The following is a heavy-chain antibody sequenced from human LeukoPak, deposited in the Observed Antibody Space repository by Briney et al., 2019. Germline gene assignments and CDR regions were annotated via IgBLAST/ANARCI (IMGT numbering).Heavy chain of an antibody. J-gene: IGHJ4*02. Sequence: GGSLRLSCAASGFPFSTYSLSWVRQAPGKGLEWVAVISYDGSNTNYADSVKGRFTISRDNSKNTLYLQMNSLRAEDTAVYYCARDLLAVAGMGTGFDYWGQGTLVTVSS. CDR2: ISYDGSNT. CDR3: ARDLLAVAGMGTGFDY. CDR1: GFPFSTYS. V-gene: IGHV3-30*04. D-gene: IGHD6-19*01.